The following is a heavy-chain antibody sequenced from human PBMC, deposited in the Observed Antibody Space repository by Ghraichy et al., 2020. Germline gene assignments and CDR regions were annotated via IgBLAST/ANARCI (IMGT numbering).Heavy chain of an antibody. Sequence: SETLSLTCTVSGGSISSSSYYWGWIRQPPGKGLEWIGSIYYSGSTYYNPSLKSRVTISVDTSKNQFSLKLSSVTAADTAVYYCARLFGVGYYFDYWGQGTLVTVSS. CDR1: GGSISSSSYY. D-gene: IGHD3-3*01. V-gene: IGHV4-39*01. J-gene: IGHJ4*02. CDR2: IYYSGST. CDR3: ARLFGVGYYFDY.